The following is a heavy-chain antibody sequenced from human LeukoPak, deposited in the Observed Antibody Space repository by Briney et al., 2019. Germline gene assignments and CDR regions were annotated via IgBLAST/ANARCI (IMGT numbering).Heavy chain of an antibody. Sequence: AWVKVSCTASGYTFTSYGISWVRQAPGPGMEWMGLISAYNGNTNYAQKLQGRVTMTTDTSTSTAYMELRSLRSDDTAVYYCARDILTGYYTSWFDPWGQGTLVTVSS. J-gene: IGHJ5*02. CDR2: ISAYNGNT. CDR3: ARDILTGYYTSWFDP. D-gene: IGHD3-9*01. V-gene: IGHV1-18*01. CDR1: GYTFTSYG.